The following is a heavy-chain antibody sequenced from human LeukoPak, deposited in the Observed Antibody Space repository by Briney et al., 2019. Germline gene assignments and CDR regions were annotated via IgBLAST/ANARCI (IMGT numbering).Heavy chain of an antibody. D-gene: IGHD4-11*01. CDR2: IYYSGST. V-gene: IGHV4-59*01. CDR1: GGSISSYY. Sequence: AETLSLTCTVSGGSISSYYGSWIRQPPGKGLEWIGYIYYSGSTDYNPSLKSRVTISVDTSKNQFSLKLSSVTAADTAVYYCAREGVTKYYFDYWGQGTLVTVSS. J-gene: IGHJ4*02. CDR3: AREGVTKYYFDY.